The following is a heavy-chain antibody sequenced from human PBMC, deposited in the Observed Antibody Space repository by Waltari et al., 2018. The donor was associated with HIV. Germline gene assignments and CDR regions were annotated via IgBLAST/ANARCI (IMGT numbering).Heavy chain of an antibody. V-gene: IGHV4-4*02. CDR1: GGSLRSSNW. CDR3: AREMVVPAAIRGVWFDP. D-gene: IGHD2-2*02. CDR2: IYHSGTT. Sequence: QVQLQESGPGLVKPSGTLSLTCAVSGGSLRSSNWWSWVRQPPGKGLEWIGEIYHSGTTYYNPSLKSRVTISVDKSKSQFSLKLTSVTAADTAVYYCAREMVVPAAIRGVWFDPWGQGTLVTVSS. J-gene: IGHJ5*02.